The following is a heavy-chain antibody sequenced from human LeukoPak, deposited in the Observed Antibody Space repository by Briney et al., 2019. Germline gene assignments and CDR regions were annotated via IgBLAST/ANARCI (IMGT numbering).Heavy chain of an antibody. CDR2: IYKSGST. D-gene: IGHD1-1*01. CDR1: GGSISSYY. J-gene: IGHJ4*02. Sequence: PSETLSLTCTVSGGSISSYYWSWIRQPPGKGLEWIGYIYKSGSTNYNPSLKSRVTISVDTSKNQFSLKLSSVTAADTAVYYCARSSYTPWDPDYWGQGTLVTVSS. CDR3: ARSSYTPWDPDY. V-gene: IGHV4-59*08.